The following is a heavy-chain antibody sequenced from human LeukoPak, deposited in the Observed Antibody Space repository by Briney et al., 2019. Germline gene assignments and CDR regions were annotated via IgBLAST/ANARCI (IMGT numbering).Heavy chain of an antibody. CDR1: GGSFSGYY. CDR2: IYYSGTT. V-gene: IGHV4-34*09. J-gene: IGHJ6*02. CDR3: ARVPLHFDILTGYHNQAYGMDV. Sequence: PSETLSLTCAVYGGSFSGYYWSWIRQHPGKGLEWIGYIYYSGTTYYNPSHKTRLTISVDTSKNQFSLKLSSVTAADTAVYYCARVPLHFDILTGYHNQAYGMDVWGQGTTVTVSS. D-gene: IGHD3-9*01.